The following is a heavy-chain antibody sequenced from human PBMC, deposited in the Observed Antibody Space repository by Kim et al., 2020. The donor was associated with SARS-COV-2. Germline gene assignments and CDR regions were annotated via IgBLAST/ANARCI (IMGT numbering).Heavy chain of an antibody. CDR2: IYSGGSK. J-gene: IGHJ4*02. V-gene: IGHV3-66*01. Sequence: GGSLRLSCAASGFTVSSNYMSWVRQAPGKGLEWVSVIYSGGSKYYADSVKGRLTISRDNSKNTLYLQMNSLRAEDTAVNYCARKDTFDYWGKGNLGTVFS. D-gene: IGHD5-18*01. CDR3: ARKDTFDY. CDR1: GFTVSSNY.